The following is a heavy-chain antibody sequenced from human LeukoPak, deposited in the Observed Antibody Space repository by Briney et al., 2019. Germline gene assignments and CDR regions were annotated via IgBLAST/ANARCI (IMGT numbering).Heavy chain of an antibody. CDR3: ARSSMGATSSPGAFDI. D-gene: IGHD1-26*01. Sequence: SAKVSCKASGGTFSSYAISWVRQAPGQGLEWMGRIIPILGIANYAQKFQGRVTITADKSTSTAYMELSSLRSEDTAVYYCARSSMGATSSPGAFDIWGQGTMVTVSS. CDR1: GGTFSSYA. V-gene: IGHV1-69*04. J-gene: IGHJ3*02. CDR2: IIPILGIA.